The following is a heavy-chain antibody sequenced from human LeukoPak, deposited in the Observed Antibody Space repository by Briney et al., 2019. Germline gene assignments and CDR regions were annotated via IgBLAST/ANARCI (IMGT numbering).Heavy chain of an antibody. V-gene: IGHV1-69*05. CDR2: IIPIFGTT. CDR3: ARRSSGYYPYDY. Sequence: ASVKVSCKASGGTFSSYAISWVRQAPGQGLEWMGGIIPIFGTTNYAQKFQGRVTITTDESTSTAYMELSSPRSEDTAVYYCARRSSGYYPYDYWGQGTLVTVSS. J-gene: IGHJ4*02. D-gene: IGHD3-22*01. CDR1: GGTFSSYA.